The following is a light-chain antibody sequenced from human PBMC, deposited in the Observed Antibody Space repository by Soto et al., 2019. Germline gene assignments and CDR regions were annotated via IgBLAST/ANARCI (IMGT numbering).Light chain of an antibody. CDR2: GAS. CDR3: QQYNNWPPYT. V-gene: IGKV3-15*01. CDR1: QSVSSN. J-gene: IGKJ2*01. Sequence: EIVMTQSPATLSVSPGERATLSCRASQSVSSNLAWYQHKPGQAPRLLIYGASTRATSIPARFSGSGSGTEFTLTISSLQSEHFAVYYCQQYNNWPPYTFGQGTKLEIK.